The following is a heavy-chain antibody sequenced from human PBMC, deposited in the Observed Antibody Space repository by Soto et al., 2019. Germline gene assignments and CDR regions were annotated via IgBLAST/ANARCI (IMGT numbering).Heavy chain of an antibody. J-gene: IGHJ4*01. D-gene: IGHD1-1*01. V-gene: IGHV3-74*01. Sequence: GGSLRLSCAASGFTFSSYWIHWVRQAPGKGLLWVSRLTGGTATGYADSVRGRFTISGDAAKNTLYLQMNDLRAEDTAVYYCTTVFDYWGRGTLVTVSS. CDR2: LTGGTAT. CDR1: GFTFSSYW. CDR3: TTVFDY.